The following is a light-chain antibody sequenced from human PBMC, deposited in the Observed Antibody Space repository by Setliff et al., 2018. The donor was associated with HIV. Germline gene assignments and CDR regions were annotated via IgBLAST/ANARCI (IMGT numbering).Light chain of an antibody. CDR2: EVT. CDR1: SSDIGAYNY. V-gene: IGLV2-14*01. CDR3: SSYTSSSTLVV. J-gene: IGLJ2*01. Sequence: SVLTQPASVSGSPGQSITISCTGTSSDIGAYNYVSWYQQHPGKAPKLMIYEVTNRPSGVSNRFSGSKSGNTASLTISGLQAEDEADYYCSSYTSSSTLVVFGGGTKVTVL.